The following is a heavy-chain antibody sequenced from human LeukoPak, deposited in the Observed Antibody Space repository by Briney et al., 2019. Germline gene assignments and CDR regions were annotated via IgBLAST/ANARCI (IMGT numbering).Heavy chain of an antibody. Sequence: GGSLRLSCAASGFMFSSHWMSWVRQAPGKGLEWVSSISYTGTYIYYADSVKGRFTISRDNAQNSLYLQMNSLRAEDTAIYYCVRDRGTYRPIDYWGQGTLVTVSS. CDR2: ISYTGTYI. CDR3: VRDRGTYRPIDY. CDR1: GFMFSSHW. J-gene: IGHJ4*02. D-gene: IGHD1-26*01. V-gene: IGHV3-21*04.